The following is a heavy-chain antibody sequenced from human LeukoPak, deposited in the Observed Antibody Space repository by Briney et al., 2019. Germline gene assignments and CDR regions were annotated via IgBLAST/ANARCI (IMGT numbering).Heavy chain of an antibody. CDR2: IYSGGST. Sequence: GGSLRLSCAASGFTVNSNYMRWDRQAPGKGLEWVSAIYSGGSTYYADSVKGRFTISRDNSKNTLYLQMNSLGAEDTAVYYCASSPGAVYYFDYWGQGTLVTVSS. V-gene: IGHV3-66*01. D-gene: IGHD3-10*01. CDR3: ASSPGAVYYFDY. CDR1: GFTVNSNY. J-gene: IGHJ4*02.